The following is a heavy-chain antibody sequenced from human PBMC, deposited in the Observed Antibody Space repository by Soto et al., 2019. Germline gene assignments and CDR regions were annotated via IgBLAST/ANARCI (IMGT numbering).Heavy chain of an antibody. CDR2: ISGSGGST. CDR3: AKEIAVAGPSYFDY. D-gene: IGHD6-19*01. J-gene: IGHJ4*02. Sequence: GGSLRLSCAASGFTFSSSAMSWVRQAPGKGLEWVSGISGSGGSTYYAESVKGRFTISRDNSKNTLYLQMNSLRAEDTAVYYCAKEIAVAGPSYFDYWGQGTLVTVSS. V-gene: IGHV3-23*01. CDR1: GFTFSSSA.